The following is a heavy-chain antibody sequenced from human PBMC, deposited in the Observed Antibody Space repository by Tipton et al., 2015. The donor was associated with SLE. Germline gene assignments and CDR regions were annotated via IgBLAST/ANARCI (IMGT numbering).Heavy chain of an antibody. Sequence: LRLSCTVSGGSISSSSYYWGWIRQPPGKGLEWIGEINHSGSTNYNPSLKSRVTISVDTSKNQFSLKLSSVTAADTAVYYCAIEMSAYDFWSGGDRYYYMDVWGKGTTVTVSS. D-gene: IGHD3-3*01. CDR2: INHSGST. CDR3: AIEMSAYDFWSGGDRYYYMDV. CDR1: GGSISSSSYY. V-gene: IGHV4-39*07. J-gene: IGHJ6*03.